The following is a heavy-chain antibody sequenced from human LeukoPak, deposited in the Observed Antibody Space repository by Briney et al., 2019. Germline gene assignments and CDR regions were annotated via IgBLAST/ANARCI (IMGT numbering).Heavy chain of an antibody. CDR1: GGSISSHY. V-gene: IGHV4-59*11. CDR3: VRLGFCFDSHCLDDY. J-gene: IGHJ4*02. CDR2: IYYSGST. D-gene: IGHD2-15*01. Sequence: SETLSLTCTVPGGSISSHYWSSIRQPPGKGLEYVGYIYYSGSTNYNPSLKSRVTISVDTSKNQFSMYLRSVTAADTAVYFSVRLGFCFDSHCLDDYWGQGTLVTVSS.